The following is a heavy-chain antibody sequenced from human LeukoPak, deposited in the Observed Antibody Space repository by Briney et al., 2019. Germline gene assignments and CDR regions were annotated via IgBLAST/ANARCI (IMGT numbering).Heavy chain of an antibody. V-gene: IGHV4-30-2*01. CDR2: IYHSGST. CDR1: GGSIRSGGYS. J-gene: IGHJ4*02. CDR3: ARGSQELPFDY. D-gene: IGHD1-26*01. Sequence: PSQTLSLTCAVSGGSIRSGGYSWSWIRQPPGKGLEWIGYIYHSGSTYYNPSLKSRVTISVDRSKNQFSLKLSSVTAADTAVYYCARGSQELPFDYWGQGTLVTVSS.